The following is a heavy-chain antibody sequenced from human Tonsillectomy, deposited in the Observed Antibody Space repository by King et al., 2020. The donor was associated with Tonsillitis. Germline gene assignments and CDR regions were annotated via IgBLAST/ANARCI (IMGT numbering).Heavy chain of an antibody. Sequence: VQLQESGPGLVKPSQNLSLPCTVSGGSISIGDVSCNFIRQPPCMGREWCGIVYYLGRPSYNPSPNSRVTISVDTAKNQFSLQLTSVTVADTAVYYCARLLFRSGSFYYFDYWGQGTLVTVSS. CDR2: VYYLGRP. D-gene: IGHD2-21*01. V-gene: IGHV4-31*03. J-gene: IGHJ4*02. CDR3: ARLLFRSGSFYYFDY. CDR1: GGSISIGDVS.